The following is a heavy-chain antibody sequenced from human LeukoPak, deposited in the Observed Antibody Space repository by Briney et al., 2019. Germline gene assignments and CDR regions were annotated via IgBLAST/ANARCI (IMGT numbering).Heavy chain of an antibody. CDR1: GGTFSSYA. Sequence: RASVKVSCKASGGTFSSYAISWVRQAPGQGLEWMGWSGPYNGHTNYAQKLQDRLTMTIDTSTSTAYMELRSLRSDDTAMYYCARRAPGKLAADYWGQGTLVTVSS. V-gene: IGHV1-18*01. J-gene: IGHJ4*02. D-gene: IGHD1-1*01. CDR3: ARRAPGKLAADY. CDR2: SGPYNGHT.